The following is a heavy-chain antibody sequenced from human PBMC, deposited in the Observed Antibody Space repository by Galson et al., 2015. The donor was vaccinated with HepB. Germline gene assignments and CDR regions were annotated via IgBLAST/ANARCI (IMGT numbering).Heavy chain of an antibody. V-gene: IGHV3-30*04. CDR2: ISYDGSNK. Sequence: SLRLSCAASGFTFSSYAMHWVRQAPGKGLEWVAVISYDGSNKYYADSVKGRFTISRDNSKNTLYLQMKSLRAEDTAVYYCAREEGSSWGNYFDYWGQGTLVTVSS. J-gene: IGHJ4*02. D-gene: IGHD6-13*01. CDR1: GFTFSSYA. CDR3: AREEGSSWGNYFDY.